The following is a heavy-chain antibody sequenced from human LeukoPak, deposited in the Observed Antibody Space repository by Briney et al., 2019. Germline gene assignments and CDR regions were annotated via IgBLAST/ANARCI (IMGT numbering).Heavy chain of an antibody. Sequence: GASVKVSCKASGGTFSSYAISWVRQAPGQGLEWMGGIIPIFGTANYAQKFQGRVTITADESTSTAYMELSSLRSEDTAVYYCATLQGFVVVPAALPYYMDVWGKGTTVTVSS. CDR3: ATLQGFVVVPAALPYYMDV. V-gene: IGHV1-69*13. D-gene: IGHD2-2*01. CDR1: GGTFSSYA. CDR2: IIPIFGTA. J-gene: IGHJ6*03.